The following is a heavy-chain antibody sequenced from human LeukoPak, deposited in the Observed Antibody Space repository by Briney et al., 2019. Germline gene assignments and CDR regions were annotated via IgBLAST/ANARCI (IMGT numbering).Heavy chain of an antibody. J-gene: IGHJ3*02. V-gene: IGHV4-4*07. CDR3: ARGVMSAIFAFDI. D-gene: IGHD2-21*01. CDR2: IYTNGIT. CDR1: GDSISDYY. Sequence: SETLSLTCTVSGDSISDYYWSWIRQPAGKGLEVIGRIYTNGITNYNPSLKSRVTTSVDTSKNQLSLRLSSVTAADTAVYYCARGVMSAIFAFDIWGQGTMVTVSS.